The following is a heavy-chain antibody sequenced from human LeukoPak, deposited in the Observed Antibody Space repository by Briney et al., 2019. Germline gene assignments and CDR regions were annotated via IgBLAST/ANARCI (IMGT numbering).Heavy chain of an antibody. Sequence: SETLSLTCTVSGGSISSGGYYWSWIRQHPGKGLEWIGYIYYSGSTYYNPPLKSRVTISVDTSKNQFSLKLSSVTAADTAVYYCARDRRSGGSSVGFDYWGQGTLVTVSS. CDR2: IYYSGST. V-gene: IGHV4-31*03. D-gene: IGHD2-15*01. CDR3: ARDRRSGGSSVGFDY. CDR1: GGSISSGGYY. J-gene: IGHJ4*02.